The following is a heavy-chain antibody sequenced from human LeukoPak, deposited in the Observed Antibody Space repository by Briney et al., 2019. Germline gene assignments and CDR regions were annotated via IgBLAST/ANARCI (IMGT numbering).Heavy chain of an antibody. V-gene: IGHV3-30*04. J-gene: IGHJ6*02. CDR1: GFTFSSYA. CDR3: ARCGDGDCDRFYGRDV. D-gene: IGHD2-21*02. Sequence: PGRSLRLSCAASGFTFSSYAMHWVRQAPGKGLEWVAVISYDGSNKYYAHSVKGRFTISRDNSKNTLYLQMNSLRAEDTAVYYCARCGDGDCDRFYGRDVGGQETTVSVPS. CDR2: ISYDGSNK.